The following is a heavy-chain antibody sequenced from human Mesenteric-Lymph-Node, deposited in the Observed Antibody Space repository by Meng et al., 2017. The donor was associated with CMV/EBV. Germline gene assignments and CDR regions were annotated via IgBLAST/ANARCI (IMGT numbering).Heavy chain of an antibody. J-gene: IGHJ6*02. CDR1: GFTVSSNY. Sequence: GESLKISCAASGFTVSSNYMSWVRQAPGKGLEWVSVIYSGGSTYYADSVKGRFTISRDNSKNTLYLQMNSLRAEDTAVYYCASRQASIVVVPAAISYYGMDVWGQGTTVTVSS. V-gene: IGHV3-53*01. CDR2: IYSGGST. CDR3: ASRQASIVVVPAAISYYGMDV. D-gene: IGHD2-2*01.